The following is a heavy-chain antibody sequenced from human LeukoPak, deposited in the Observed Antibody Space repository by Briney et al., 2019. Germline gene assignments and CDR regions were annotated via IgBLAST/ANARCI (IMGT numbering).Heavy chain of an antibody. V-gene: IGHV1-2*06. D-gene: IGHD2-8*01. CDR2: VEPKSGDS. CDR3: ARDRGVPGPGNALDI. J-gene: IGHJ3*02. Sequence: ASVRVSCKASGYTFTNYHMHWVRQAPGQGLEWLGLVEPKSGDSDFVQKFRGRVTVTTDVSTTTIHMELSNLRSDDTAVYYCARDRGVPGPGNALDIWGQGTMVTVSS. CDR1: GYTFTNYH.